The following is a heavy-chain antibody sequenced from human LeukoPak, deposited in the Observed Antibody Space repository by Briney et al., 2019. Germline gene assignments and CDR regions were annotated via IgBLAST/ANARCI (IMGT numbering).Heavy chain of an antibody. CDR1: GGSISTHY. Sequence: SETLSLTCTVSGGSISTHYWSWIRQAPGKGLEWIGYVFGSERTKDNPSLKSRATLSADTSKNQFSLRLTSVTAADSAVYYCATIKRGSIYGYFDLWGQGVLVTVSS. CDR3: ATIKRGSIYGYFDL. D-gene: IGHD5-18*01. CDR2: VFGSERT. J-gene: IGHJ4*02. V-gene: IGHV4-59*11.